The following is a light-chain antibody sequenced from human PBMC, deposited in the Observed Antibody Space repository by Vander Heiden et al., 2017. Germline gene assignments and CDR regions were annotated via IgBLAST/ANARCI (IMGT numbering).Light chain of an antibody. CDR1: KSGDTC. CDR3: QAWDSRTGV. J-gene: IGLJ3*02. CDR2: QGP. V-gene: IGLV3-1*01. Sequence: SYELIQAPSLSGAPAQTARITCCGVKSGDTCAYWYQQTPSQSPALVTHQGPKRPSGIPERVSDSNSGNTDTLSLSGPQALDEADDYGQAWDSRTGVFGGGTKLTVL.